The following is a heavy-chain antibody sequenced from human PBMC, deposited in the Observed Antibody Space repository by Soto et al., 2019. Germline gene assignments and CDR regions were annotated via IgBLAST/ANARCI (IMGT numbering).Heavy chain of an antibody. Sequence: PWGSLGVCCAASVFNFSIYGMHRVGQAPGKGPDLVAAISYDGSNKYYADSVKGRFTISRDNSKNTLYLQMNSLRAEDTAVYYCAKDGESYYDFWSGYRRGAYYGMDVWGQGTTVTVSS. V-gene: IGHV3-30*18. J-gene: IGHJ6*02. CDR1: VFNFSIYG. D-gene: IGHD3-3*01. CDR3: AKDGESYYDFWSGYRRGAYYGMDV. CDR2: ISYDGSNK.